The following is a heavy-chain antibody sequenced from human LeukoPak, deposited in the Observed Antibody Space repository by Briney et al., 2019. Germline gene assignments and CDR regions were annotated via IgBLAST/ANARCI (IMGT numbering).Heavy chain of an antibody. CDR3: ARVDTAMAPFDY. CDR2: IYYSGST. CDR1: GGSISSYY. V-gene: IGHV4-59*01. D-gene: IGHD5-18*01. Sequence: PSETLSLTCTVSGGSISSYYWSWIRQPPGKGLEWIGYIYYSGSTNYNPSLKSRVTISVDTSKNQFSLKLSSVTAADTAVYYCARVDTAMAPFDYWGQGTLVTVSS. J-gene: IGHJ4*02.